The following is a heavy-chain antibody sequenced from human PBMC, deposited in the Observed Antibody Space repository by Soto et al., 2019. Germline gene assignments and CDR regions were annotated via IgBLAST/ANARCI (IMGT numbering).Heavy chain of an antibody. J-gene: IGHJ4*01. CDR3: ARDSSASATSYSFDY. D-gene: IGHD3-10*01. CDR2: INPNGGGT. Sequence: ASVKVSCKASGYKFINHYIHWVRQAPGVVLEWMGMINPNGGGTDYAQKFQGRVTMTTDTYASTVHMELSSLRYEDTAVYFCARDSSASATSYSFDYWG. CDR1: GYKFINHY. V-gene: IGHV1-46*01.